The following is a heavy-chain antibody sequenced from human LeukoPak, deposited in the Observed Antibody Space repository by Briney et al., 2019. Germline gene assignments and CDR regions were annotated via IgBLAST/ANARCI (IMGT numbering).Heavy chain of an antibody. J-gene: IGHJ6*03. CDR2: ISSSSSYI. D-gene: IGHD3/OR15-3a*01. CDR3: ATLLDLPYYYYYMDV. V-gene: IGHV3-21*01. CDR1: GFTFSSYS. Sequence: GGSLRLSCAASGFTFSSYSMTWVRQAPGKGLEWVSSISSSSSYIYYADSVKGRFTISRDNAKNSLYLQMNSLRPEDTAVYYCATLLDLPYYYYYMDVWGKGTTVTVSS.